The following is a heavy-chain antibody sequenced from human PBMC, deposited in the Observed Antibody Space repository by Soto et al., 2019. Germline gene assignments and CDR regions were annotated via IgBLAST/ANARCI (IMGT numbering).Heavy chain of an antibody. D-gene: IGHD4-17*01. CDR1: GGSMSNNY. CDR2: VFYTGST. J-gene: IGHJ4*02. Sequence: QVHLQESGPGLVKPSETLSLFCNVSGGSMSNNYWTWIRQAPGKGLEWIGYVFYTGSTNYNPSLKSQVSISVNTSKKYFSLRLNSVTAADTAVYYCARSLTVTRFDQWGQGTRVTVS. V-gene: IGHV4-59*01. CDR3: ARSLTVTRFDQ.